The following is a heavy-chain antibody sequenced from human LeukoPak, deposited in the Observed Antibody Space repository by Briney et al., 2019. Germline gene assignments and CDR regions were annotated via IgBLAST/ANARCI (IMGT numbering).Heavy chain of an antibody. CDR2: INPNGGGT. Sequence: ASVKVSCKASGYTFTGYYMHWVRQAPGQGLEWMGWINPNGGGTNYAQKFQGRVTMTRDTSISTAYMELSRLRSDDTAVYYCARQSVDIVVVPAAIGYMDVWGKGTTVTVSS. J-gene: IGHJ6*03. V-gene: IGHV1-2*02. CDR3: ARQSVDIVVVPAAIGYMDV. CDR1: GYTFTGYY. D-gene: IGHD2-2*02.